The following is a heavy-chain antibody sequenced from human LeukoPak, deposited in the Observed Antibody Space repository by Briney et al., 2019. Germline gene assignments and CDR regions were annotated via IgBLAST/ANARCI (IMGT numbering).Heavy chain of an antibody. CDR3: AGDFGVGVI. CDR2: FHAKSGGT. Sequence: ASVKVSCKVSGYTLTDLSMKWVRQAPGKGLEWMGGFHAKSGGTIYAQKFQGRVIMTEDTSTDTAYMELNSLTSDDTAVYYCAGDFGVGVIWGQGTTVSVSS. D-gene: IGHD3-10*01. CDR1: GYTLTDLS. V-gene: IGHV1-24*01. J-gene: IGHJ3*02.